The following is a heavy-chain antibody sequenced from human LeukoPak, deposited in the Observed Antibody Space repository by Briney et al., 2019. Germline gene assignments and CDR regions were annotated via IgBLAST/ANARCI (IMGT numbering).Heavy chain of an antibody. D-gene: IGHD6-13*01. CDR2: ISSSSSYI. CDR1: GFTFSSYS. Sequence: GGSLRLSCAASGFTFSSYSMNWVRQAPGKGLEWVSSISSSSSYIYYADSVKGRFTISRDNAKNSLYLQMNSLRAEDTAVYYCASWGSIAAPNWFAPWGQETWSPSPQ. CDR3: ASWGSIAAPNWFAP. V-gene: IGHV3-21*01. J-gene: IGHJ5*02.